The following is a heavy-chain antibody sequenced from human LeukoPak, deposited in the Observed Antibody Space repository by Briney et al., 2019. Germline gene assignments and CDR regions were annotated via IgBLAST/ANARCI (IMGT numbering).Heavy chain of an antibody. Sequence: GGSLRLSCAASGFIVSTNYMNWVRQAPGKGLEWVSVIHNGGSTYYADSVKGRFTLSIDNSKNMLYLQMNSLRVEDTAVYYCASLARDYWGPGTLVTVSS. CDR2: IHNGGST. J-gene: IGHJ4*02. CDR3: ASLARDY. CDR1: GFIVSTNY. V-gene: IGHV3-53*01. D-gene: IGHD3-3*02.